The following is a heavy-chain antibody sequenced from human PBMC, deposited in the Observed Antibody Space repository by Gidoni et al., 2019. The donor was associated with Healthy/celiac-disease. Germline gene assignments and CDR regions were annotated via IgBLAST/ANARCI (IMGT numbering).Heavy chain of an antibody. CDR2: IYSGGST. CDR3: ARDNDYYYYMDV. V-gene: IGHV3-66*01. J-gene: IGHJ6*03. D-gene: IGHD2-8*01. CDR1: GFTVSSNY. Sequence: EVQLVESGGGLGQPGGSLRLSCAASGFTVSSNYMSWVRQAPGKGLEWVSVIYSGGSTYYADSVKGRFTISRDNSKNTLYLQMNSLRAEDTAVYYCARDNDYYYYMDVWGKGTTVTVSS.